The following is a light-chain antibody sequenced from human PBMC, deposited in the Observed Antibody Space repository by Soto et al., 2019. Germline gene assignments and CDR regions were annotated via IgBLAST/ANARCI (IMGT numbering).Light chain of an antibody. V-gene: IGKV3-20*01. CDR2: GAL. Sequence: TLSPCTQSLSPEGSANLSSRASQTVSSRFLAWYQQKPGQAPRLLIYGALSRATGIPDRFSGSGSGTDFTLTISRLEPEDFTLYYCQQYATPPLPFGAGTKVDIK. CDR1: QTVSSRF. CDR3: QQYATPPLP. J-gene: IGKJ4*01.